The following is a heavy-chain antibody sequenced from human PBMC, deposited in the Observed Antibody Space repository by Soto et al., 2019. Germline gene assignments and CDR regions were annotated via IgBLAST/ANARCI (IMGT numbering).Heavy chain of an antibody. J-gene: IGHJ6*02. CDR2: IGASGAGT. CDR3: AKAGSSWSYYYDGMDV. Sequence: PGGSLRLSCAASGFTFSTFAMSWVRQAPGKGLEWVSGIGASGAGTYYAESVKGRLTISRDNSKNTLYLHMNSLRAEDTALYYCAKAGSSWSYYYDGMDVWGQGTTVTVSS. V-gene: IGHV3-23*01. CDR1: GFTFSTFA. D-gene: IGHD6-13*01.